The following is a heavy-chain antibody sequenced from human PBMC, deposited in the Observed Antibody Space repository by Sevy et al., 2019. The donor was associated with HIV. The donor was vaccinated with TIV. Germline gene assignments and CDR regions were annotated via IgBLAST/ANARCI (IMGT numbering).Heavy chain of an antibody. J-gene: IGHJ5*02. D-gene: IGHD2-2*01. Sequence: GGSLRLSCAASGFTFSSYAMHWVLQAPGKGLEWVAVISYDGSNKYYADSVKGRFTISRDNSKNTLYLQMNSLRAEDTAVYYCAREGVVPAAMSQWSNWFDPWGQGTLVTVSS. V-gene: IGHV3-30-3*01. CDR1: GFTFSSYA. CDR2: ISYDGSNK. CDR3: AREGVVPAAMSQWSNWFDP.